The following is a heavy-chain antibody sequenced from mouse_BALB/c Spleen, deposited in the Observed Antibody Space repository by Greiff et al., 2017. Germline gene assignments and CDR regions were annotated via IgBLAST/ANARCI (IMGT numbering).Heavy chain of an antibody. CDR1: GYSITSDYA. Sequence: EVKLMESGPGLVKPSQSLSLTCTVTGYSITSDYAWNWIRQFPGNKLEWMGYISYSGSTSYNPSLKSRISITRDTSKNQFFLQLNSVTTEDTATYYCARGALGGDFAYWGQGTLVTVSA. CDR2: ISYSGST. V-gene: IGHV3-2*02. J-gene: IGHJ3*01. CDR3: ARGALGGDFAY. D-gene: IGHD3-1*01.